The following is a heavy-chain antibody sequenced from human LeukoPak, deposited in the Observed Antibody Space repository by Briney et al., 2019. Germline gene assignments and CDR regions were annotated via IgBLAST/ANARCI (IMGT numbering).Heavy chain of an antibody. Sequence: SETLSLTCTVSGGSISSSSYYGGWIRQPPGKGLEWIGSIYYSGSTYYNPSLKSRVTISVDTSKNQFALKLSSVTAADTAVYYCARPMTTVTHGGYYFDSWGQGTLVTVSS. CDR3: ARPMTTVTHGGYYFDS. J-gene: IGHJ4*02. CDR1: GGSISSSSYY. V-gene: IGHV4-39*01. CDR2: IYYSGST. D-gene: IGHD4-17*01.